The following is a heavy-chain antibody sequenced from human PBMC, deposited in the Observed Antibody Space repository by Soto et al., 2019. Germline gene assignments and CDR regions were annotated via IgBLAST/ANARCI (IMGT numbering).Heavy chain of an antibody. J-gene: IGHJ3*02. Sequence: GGSLRLSCSTSGFTFGDYGMTWFRQAPGKGLEWVGLISGSGGSTYYADSVKGRFTISRDSSKNTLYLQMNSLRAEDTAVYYCAKGNSWSPALVLDIWGQGTMVNVSS. D-gene: IGHD1-7*01. CDR2: ISGSGGST. CDR3: AKGNSWSPALVLDI. V-gene: IGHV3-23*01. CDR1: GFTFGDYG.